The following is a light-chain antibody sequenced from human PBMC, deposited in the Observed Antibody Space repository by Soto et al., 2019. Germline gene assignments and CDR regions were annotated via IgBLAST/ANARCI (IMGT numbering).Light chain of an antibody. CDR3: QHYNNWHIP. V-gene: IGKV3-20*01. CDR1: QSVSSSY. J-gene: IGKJ5*01. Sequence: EVVLTQSPGTLSLSQGERATLSCRASQSVSSSYLAWYQQKPGQAPRLLIYGASNRATGIPDRFSGSGSGTEFILTISSLQSEDFAVYYCQHYNNWHIPFGQRTRPAIK. CDR2: GAS.